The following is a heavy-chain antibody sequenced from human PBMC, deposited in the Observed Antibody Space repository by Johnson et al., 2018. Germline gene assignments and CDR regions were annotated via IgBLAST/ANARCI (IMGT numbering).Heavy chain of an antibody. J-gene: IGHJ5*02. Sequence: QVQLVQSGGGVVQPGRSLRLSCAASGFTFSSYGMHWVRQAPGKGLEWVAFISYDGSDKDYADSVKGRFTISRDNSQNTLYLQMNSLRAEDTAVYYCARDGSSSWPIYNWFDPWGQGTLVTVSS. V-gene: IGHV3-33*05. CDR2: ISYDGSDK. CDR3: ARDGSSSWPIYNWFDP. CDR1: GFTFSSYG. D-gene: IGHD6-13*01.